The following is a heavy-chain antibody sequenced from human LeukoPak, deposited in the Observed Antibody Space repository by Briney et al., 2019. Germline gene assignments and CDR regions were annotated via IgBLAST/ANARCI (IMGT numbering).Heavy chain of an antibody. D-gene: IGHD3-22*01. CDR2: ISWNSGSI. V-gene: IGHV3-9*01. Sequence: PGRSLRLSCAASGFTFDDYAMHWVRQAPGKGLEWVSGISWNSGSIGYADSVKGRFTISRDNAKNSLYLQMNSLRAEDTALYYCAKDLLSYYDRSAYTDVFDIWGQGTMVTVSS. J-gene: IGHJ3*02. CDR1: GFTFDDYA. CDR3: AKDLLSYYDRSAYTDVFDI.